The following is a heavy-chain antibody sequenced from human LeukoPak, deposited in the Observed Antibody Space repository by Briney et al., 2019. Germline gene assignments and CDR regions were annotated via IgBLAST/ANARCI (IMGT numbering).Heavy chain of an antibody. Sequence: GRSLRLSCAASGFTFDDYAMHWVRQAPGKGLEWVSGISWNSGSIGYADSVKGRFTISRDNAKNSLYLQMNSLRAEDTALYYCAKSGSGSYSLEAFDIWGQGTMVTVSS. CDR1: GFTFDDYA. D-gene: IGHD3-10*01. J-gene: IGHJ3*02. CDR2: ISWNSGSI. V-gene: IGHV3-9*01. CDR3: AKSGSGSYSLEAFDI.